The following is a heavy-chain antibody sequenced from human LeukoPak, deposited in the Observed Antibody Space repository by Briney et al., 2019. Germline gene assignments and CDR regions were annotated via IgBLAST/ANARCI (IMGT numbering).Heavy chain of an antibody. D-gene: IGHD2-15*01. CDR2: ICASGGRT. J-gene: IGHJ6*02. Sequence: PGGSLRLSCAASGFTFKSYALNWVRQTPERGLEWVAAICASGGRTYYADAVEGRFTISRDNSRNMIYLQMNSLRAEDTALYYCTRGVVVATHYFYGMGVWGQGTTVIVS. V-gene: IGHV3-23*01. CDR1: GFTFKSYA. CDR3: TRGVVVATHYFYGMGV.